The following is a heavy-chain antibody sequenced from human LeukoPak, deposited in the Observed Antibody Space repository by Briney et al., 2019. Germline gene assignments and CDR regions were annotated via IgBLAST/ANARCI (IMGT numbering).Heavy chain of an antibody. CDR3: ARVSNDYGGPLDY. D-gene: IGHD4/OR15-4a*01. V-gene: IGHV3-48*03. Sequence: SGGSLRLSCAASGFTFSSYEMNWVRQAPGKGLGWVSYISSSGSTIYYADSVKGRFTISRDNAKNSLYVQMNSLRAEDTAVYYCARVSNDYGGPLDYWGQGTLVTVSS. J-gene: IGHJ4*02. CDR2: ISSSGSTI. CDR1: GFTFSSYE.